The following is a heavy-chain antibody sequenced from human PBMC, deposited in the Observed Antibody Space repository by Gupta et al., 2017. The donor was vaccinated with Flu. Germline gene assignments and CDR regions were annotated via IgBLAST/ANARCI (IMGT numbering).Heavy chain of an antibody. CDR1: YGTHG. CDR3: AKDLEASFNYYYYMDV. J-gene: IGHJ6*03. Sequence: YGTHGMHWVRQAPGEGLEWVAVISYDGRIKHYADSVKGRFTISRDTSKNTLYLQMNNLRTDDTAVYYCAKDLEASFNYYYYMDVWGKGTTVTVSS. D-gene: IGHD6-6*01. CDR2: ISYDGRIK. V-gene: IGHV3-30*18.